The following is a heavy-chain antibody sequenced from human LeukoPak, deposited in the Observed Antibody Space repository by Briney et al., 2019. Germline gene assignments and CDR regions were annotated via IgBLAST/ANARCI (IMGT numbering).Heavy chain of an antibody. Sequence: SVKVSCKASGYSFSGYFIHWVRQAPGQGLEWMGGIIPMFGTANYAQKFQGRVTITADKSTSTAYMELSSLRFEDTAVYYCACQIEVGATHRGYYYYVDVWGKGTTVTVSS. CDR1: GYSFSGYF. CDR2: IIPMFGTA. V-gene: IGHV1-69*06. CDR3: ACQIEVGATHRGYYYYVDV. D-gene: IGHD1-26*01. J-gene: IGHJ6*03.